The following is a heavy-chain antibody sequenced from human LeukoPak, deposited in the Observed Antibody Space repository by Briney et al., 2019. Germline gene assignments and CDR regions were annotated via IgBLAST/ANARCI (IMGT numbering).Heavy chain of an antibody. V-gene: IGHV4-38-2*01. CDR1: GYTISSGYY. J-gene: IGHJ4*02. Sequence: SETLSLTCAVSGYTISSGYYWGWIRQPPRKGLEWIGSIYYSGSTYYNPSLKSRVTISVDTSKNQLSLKVSSVTAADTAVYYCARRGGDYSIDYWGQGTLVTVSS. CDR2: IYYSGST. D-gene: IGHD4-17*01. CDR3: ARRGGDYSIDY.